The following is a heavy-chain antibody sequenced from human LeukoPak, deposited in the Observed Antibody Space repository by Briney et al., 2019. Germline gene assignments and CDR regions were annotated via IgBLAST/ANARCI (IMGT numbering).Heavy chain of an antibody. CDR3: ARAYEYSSSPDDY. Sequence: GGSLRLSCATSGFTFSAYSMIWVRQTPGKGLECLSYITSSSDSIHYADSVRGRFTVSRDNAKNSLHLQMNSLRDEDTAVYYCARAYEYSSSPDDYWGQGTLVTVSS. CDR2: ITSSSDSI. D-gene: IGHD6-6*01. V-gene: IGHV3-48*02. CDR1: GFTFSAYS. J-gene: IGHJ4*02.